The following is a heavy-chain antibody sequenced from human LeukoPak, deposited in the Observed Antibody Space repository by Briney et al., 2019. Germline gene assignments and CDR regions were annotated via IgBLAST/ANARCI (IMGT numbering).Heavy chain of an antibody. CDR3: ARGRVSGYYFFYFDY. CDR2: IYYSGST. V-gene: IGHV4-59*12. D-gene: IGHD3-22*01. Sequence: PSETLSLTCTVSGGSISSYYWSWIRQPPGKGLEWIGYIYYSGSTNYNPSLKSRVTISVDTSKNQFSLKLSSVTAADTAVYYCARGRVSGYYFFYFDYWGQGTLVTVSS. CDR1: GGSISSYY. J-gene: IGHJ4*02.